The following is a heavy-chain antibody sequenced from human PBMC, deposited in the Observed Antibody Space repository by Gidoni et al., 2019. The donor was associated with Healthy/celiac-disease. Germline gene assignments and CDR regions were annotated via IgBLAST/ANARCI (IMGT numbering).Heavy chain of an antibody. Sequence: QLQLQESVPGLVKPSETLSLTCTVSGGSISSSSYYWGWIRQSPGKGLELIRSIYYSGCSYYNPSLKSRVSIYVDTSKNQFSLKLSSVTAADTAVYYCASCSSGYYVDYWGQGTLVTVSS. CDR2: IYYSGCS. J-gene: IGHJ4*02. CDR1: GGSISSSSYY. D-gene: IGHD3-22*01. V-gene: IGHV4-39*01. CDR3: ASCSSGYYVDY.